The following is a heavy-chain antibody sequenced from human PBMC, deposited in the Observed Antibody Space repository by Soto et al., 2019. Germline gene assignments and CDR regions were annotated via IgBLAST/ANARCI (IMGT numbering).Heavy chain of an antibody. CDR2: INEGGSEK. V-gene: IGHV3-7*03. Sequence: GGSLRLSCAASGFTFSNYSMSWVRQAPGKGLEWVASINEGGSEKHHVDSMKGRFTISRDNAKNSLFLQMNSLRAEDTAVYYCRRDKHWQHDYGSGYYFDYWGQGTLVTVSS. CDR3: RRDKHWQHDYGSGYYFDY. CDR1: GFTFSNYS. J-gene: IGHJ4*02. D-gene: IGHD3-3*01.